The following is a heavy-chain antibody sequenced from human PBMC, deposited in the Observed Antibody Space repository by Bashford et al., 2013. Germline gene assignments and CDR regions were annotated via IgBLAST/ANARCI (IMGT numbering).Heavy chain of an antibody. J-gene: IGHJ6*02. V-gene: IGHV3-33*01. Sequence: GSLRLSCAASGFTFSSYGMHWVRQAPGKGLEWVAVIWYDGSNKYYADSVKGRFTISRDNSKNTLYLQMNSLRAEDTAVYYCARGALGYHYYGMDVWGQGTTVTVSS. D-gene: IGHD3-10*01. CDR3: ARGALGYHYYGMDV. CDR1: GFTFSSYG. CDR2: IWYDGSNK.